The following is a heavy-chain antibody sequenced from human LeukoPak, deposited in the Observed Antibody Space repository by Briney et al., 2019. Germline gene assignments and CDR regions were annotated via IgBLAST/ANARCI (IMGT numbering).Heavy chain of an antibody. Sequence: SETLSLTCTVSGGSISSYYWSWIRQPPGKGLEWIGYIYYSGSTNYNPSLKSRVTISVDTSKNQFSLKLSSVTAADTAVYYRARSAAAMGPETFDYWGQGTLVTVSS. V-gene: IGHV4-59*01. CDR3: ARSAAAMGPETFDY. J-gene: IGHJ4*02. D-gene: IGHD2-2*01. CDR2: IYYSGST. CDR1: GGSISSYY.